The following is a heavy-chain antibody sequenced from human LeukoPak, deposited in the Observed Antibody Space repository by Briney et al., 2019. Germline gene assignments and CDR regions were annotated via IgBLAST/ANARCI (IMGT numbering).Heavy chain of an antibody. Sequence: SETLSLTCTVSGGSISSSSYYWGWIRQPPGKGLEWIGSIYYSGSTNYNPSLKSRVTISVDTSKNQFSLKLSSVTAADTAVYYCARVVGYSSGWYPYYYYYYMDVWGKGTTVTISS. CDR2: IYYSGST. CDR1: GGSISSSSYY. J-gene: IGHJ6*03. V-gene: IGHV4-39*07. D-gene: IGHD6-19*01. CDR3: ARVVGYSSGWYPYYYYYYMDV.